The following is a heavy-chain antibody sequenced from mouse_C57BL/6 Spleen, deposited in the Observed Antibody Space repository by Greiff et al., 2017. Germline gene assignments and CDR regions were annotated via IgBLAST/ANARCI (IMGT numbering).Heavy chain of an antibody. V-gene: IGHV1-52*01. CDR1: GYTFTSYW. J-gene: IGHJ2*01. CDR2: IDPSDSET. D-gene: IGHD1-1*01. CDR3: ARSLDYYGSTHFDY. Sequence: QVQLQQPGAELVRPGSSVKLSCKASGYTFTSYWMHWVKQRPIQGLAWIGNIDPSDSETHYNQKFKDKATLTVDKSSSTAYMQLSSLTSEDSAVYYCARSLDYYGSTHFDYWGQGTTLTVSS.